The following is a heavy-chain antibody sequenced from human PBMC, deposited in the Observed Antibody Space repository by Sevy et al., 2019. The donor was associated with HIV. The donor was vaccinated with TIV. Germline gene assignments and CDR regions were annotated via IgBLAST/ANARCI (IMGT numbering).Heavy chain of an antibody. V-gene: IGHV3-7*01. CDR1: GFTFSSYW. CDR2: IKQVGSEK. D-gene: IGHD2-21*01. CDR3: ARNLVFVAYYYGMDV. J-gene: IGHJ6*02. Sequence: GGSLRLSCAASGFTFSSYWMSWVRQAPGEGLEWVANIKQVGSEKYYVDSVKGRFTISRDNAKNSLYLQMNSLRAEDTAVYYCARNLVFVAYYYGMDVWGQGTTVTVSS.